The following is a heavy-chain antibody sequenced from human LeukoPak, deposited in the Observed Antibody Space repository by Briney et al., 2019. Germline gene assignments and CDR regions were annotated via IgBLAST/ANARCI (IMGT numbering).Heavy chain of an antibody. V-gene: IGHV4-34*01. D-gene: IGHD1-26*01. CDR1: GDSFSGYY. Sequence: SETLSLTCAVYGDSFSGYYWSWIRQPPGKGLEWIAEINHRGTTHYNPSLKSRVNITADTSKNQFSLHLDSVTAADTAVYYCARSWAGMYYPFYYFDYWGQGTLVSVSS. CDR2: INHRGTT. CDR3: ARSWAGMYYPFYYFDY. J-gene: IGHJ4*02.